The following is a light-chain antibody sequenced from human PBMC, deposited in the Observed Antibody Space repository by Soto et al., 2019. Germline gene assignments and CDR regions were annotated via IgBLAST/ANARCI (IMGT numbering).Light chain of an antibody. J-gene: IGKJ4*01. CDR1: QGIRND. Sequence: DIQMTESPSSLSSSVGDRVTIICQASQGIRNDLGWYQQKPGKGPQRLISAAYNLPSGVPTRFNGSGSGTEFTITISSLQTEDFATYDCLQHNTYPLTFSGGTKVDI. CDR3: LQHNTYPLT. CDR2: AAY. V-gene: IGKV1-17*01.